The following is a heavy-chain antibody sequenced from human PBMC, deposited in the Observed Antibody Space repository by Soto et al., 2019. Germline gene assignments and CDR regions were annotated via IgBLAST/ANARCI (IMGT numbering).Heavy chain of an antibody. CDR2: ISGSGDST. Sequence: GGSLRLSCAASGFTFTNYAMSWVRQAPGKGLEWVSAISGSGDSTYYADSVKGRFTLSRDTSKNTLFLQMNSLGDDDSAIYYCAGYSEESIYFFDYWGLGTLVTVSS. J-gene: IGHJ4*02. CDR3: AGYSEESIYFFDY. V-gene: IGHV3-23*01. D-gene: IGHD1-26*01. CDR1: GFTFTNYA.